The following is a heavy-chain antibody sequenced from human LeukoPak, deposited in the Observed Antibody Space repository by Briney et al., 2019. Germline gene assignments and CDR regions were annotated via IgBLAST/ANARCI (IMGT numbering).Heavy chain of an antibody. V-gene: IGHV3-43*01. D-gene: IGHD3-3*01. CDR3: AKGDLLSDDFWSGYYEGAGMDV. J-gene: IGHJ6*02. CDR2: ISWDGGST. CDR1: GFTFDDYT. Sequence: GGSLRLSCAAPGFTFDDYTMHWVRQAPGKGLEWVSLISWDGGSTYYADSVKGRFTISRDNSKNSLYLQMNSLRTEDTALYYCAKGDLLSDDFWSGYYEGAGMDVWGQGTTVTVSS.